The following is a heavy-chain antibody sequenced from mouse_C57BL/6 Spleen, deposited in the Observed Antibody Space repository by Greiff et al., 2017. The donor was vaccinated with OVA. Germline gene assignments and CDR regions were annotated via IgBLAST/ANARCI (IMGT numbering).Heavy chain of an antibody. D-gene: IGHD1-1*01. CDR3: ARSPIYYYGSGYFDV. J-gene: IGHJ1*03. V-gene: IGHV1-22*01. Sequence: DVKLQESGPELVKPGASVKMSCKASGYTFTDYNMHWVKQSHGKSLEWIGYINPNNGGTSYNQKFKGKATLTVNKSSSTAYMELRSLTSEDSAVYYCARSPIYYYGSGYFDVWGTGTTVTVSS. CDR1: GYTFTDYN. CDR2: INPNNGGT.